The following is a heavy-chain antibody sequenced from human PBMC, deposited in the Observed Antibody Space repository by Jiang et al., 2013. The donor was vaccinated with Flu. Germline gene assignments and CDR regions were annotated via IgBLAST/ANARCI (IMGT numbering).Heavy chain of an antibody. J-gene: IGHJ5*02. CDR3: ARGHYYDSSGYAGVNWFDP. V-gene: IGHV4-34*01. D-gene: IGHD3-22*01. Sequence: SRVTISVDTSKNQFSLKLSSVAAADTAVYYCARGHYYDSSGYAGVNWFDPWGQGTLVTVSS.